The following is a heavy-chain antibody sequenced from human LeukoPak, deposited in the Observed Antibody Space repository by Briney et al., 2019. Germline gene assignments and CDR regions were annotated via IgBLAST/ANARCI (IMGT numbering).Heavy chain of an antibody. J-gene: IGHJ5*02. D-gene: IGHD3-10*01. V-gene: IGHV1-46*01. CDR2: INPSGGST. Sequence: ASVKVSCKASGYTFTSYYMHWVRQAPGQGLEWMGIINPSGGSTSYAQKFQGRVTMTRDTSTSTVYMELSSLRSEDTAVYYCALFDYYGSGSYYNGNWFDPWGQGTLVNVSS. CDR1: GYTFTSYY. CDR3: ALFDYYGSGSYYNGNWFDP.